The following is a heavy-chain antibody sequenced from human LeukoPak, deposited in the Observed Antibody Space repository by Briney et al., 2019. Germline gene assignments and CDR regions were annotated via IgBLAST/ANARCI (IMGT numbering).Heavy chain of an antibody. J-gene: IGHJ4*02. Sequence: PGRSLRLSCAASGFTFDDYAMHWVRQAPGKGLEWVSGISWNSGSTGYADSVKGRFTISRDNAKNCLYLQMNSLRAEDTALYYCAKSRTKYGSGSYFYYFDYWGQGTLVTVSS. CDR1: GFTFDDYA. CDR3: AKSRTKYGSGSYFYYFDY. CDR2: ISWNSGST. D-gene: IGHD3-10*01. V-gene: IGHV3-9*01.